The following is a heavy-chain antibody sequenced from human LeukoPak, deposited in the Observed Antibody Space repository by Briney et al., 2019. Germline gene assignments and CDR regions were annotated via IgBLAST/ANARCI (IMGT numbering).Heavy chain of an antibody. CDR2: VHDTGGT. J-gene: IGHJ4*02. D-gene: IGHD1-26*01. V-gene: IGHV4-59*08. CDR3: AKNGGYYKWNY. CDR1: GGSISGSY. Sequence: KPSETLSLTCTVSGGSISGSYWDWIRQSPGKGLEWLGYVHDTGGTNYNSSLKSRVTMSVDTSKNQFSLRLNSVTAADTAVYYCAKNGGYYKWNYWGQGTLVTVSS.